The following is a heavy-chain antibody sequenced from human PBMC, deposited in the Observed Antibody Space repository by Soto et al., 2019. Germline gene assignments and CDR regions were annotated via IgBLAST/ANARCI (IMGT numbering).Heavy chain of an antibody. CDR2: ISGNGGTT. D-gene: IGHD4-17*01. CDR3: ANFPIYDYGYDDDY. Sequence: LRLSCVGSGFTFSRYAMSWVRQAPGKGLEWVSTISGNGGTTYHADSVKGRFTISRDNSKNTLNLQMNSLRAEDTAVYYCANFPIYDYGYDDDYWGQGTLVTVSS. CDR1: GFTFSRYA. J-gene: IGHJ4*02. V-gene: IGHV3-23*01.